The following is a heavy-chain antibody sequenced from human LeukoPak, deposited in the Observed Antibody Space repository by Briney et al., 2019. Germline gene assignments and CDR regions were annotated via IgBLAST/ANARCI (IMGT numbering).Heavy chain of an antibody. J-gene: IGHJ1*01. CDR1: EFTGFTFSGSA. D-gene: IGHD4-23*01. V-gene: IGHV3-23*01. CDR2: ISGSGAAT. CDR3: VKFSPYGGNSY. Sequence: GGSLRLSCAASEFTGFTFSGSAMSWVRQAPGKGLEWVSAISGSGAATFYADSVKGRFTISRDNSKNTLYLQMNSLKVEDTALYYCVKFSPYGGNSYWGQGTLVTVSS.